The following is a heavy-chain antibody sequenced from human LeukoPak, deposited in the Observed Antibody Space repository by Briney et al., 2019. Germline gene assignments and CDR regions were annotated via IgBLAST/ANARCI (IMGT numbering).Heavy chain of an antibody. V-gene: IGHV3-30*02. CDR2: IRYDGSNK. CDR3: AKDLRRIVGATKGMDV. CDR1: GFTFSSYS. D-gene: IGHD1-26*01. Sequence: GGSLRLSCAASGFTFSSYSMNWVRQAPGKGLEWVAFIRYDGSNKYYADSVKGRFTISRDNSKNTLYLQMNSLRAEDTAVYYCAKDLRRIVGATKGMDVWGKGTTVTVSS. J-gene: IGHJ6*03.